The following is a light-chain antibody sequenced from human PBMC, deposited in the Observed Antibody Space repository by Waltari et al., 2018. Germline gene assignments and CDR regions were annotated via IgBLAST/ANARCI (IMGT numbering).Light chain of an antibody. Sequence: QAVLTQPSSLSASPGASASLTCTLRSGINVGTYRIYWYQQKPGSPPQYLLRYKSDSDKQQGAGGPSRFSGSKDASANAGNLVISGLQSEDEADYYCMIWHSSAWVFGGGTKLTVL. CDR3: MIWHSSAWV. CDR1: SGINVGTYR. CDR2: YKSDSDK. J-gene: IGLJ3*02. V-gene: IGLV5-45*02.